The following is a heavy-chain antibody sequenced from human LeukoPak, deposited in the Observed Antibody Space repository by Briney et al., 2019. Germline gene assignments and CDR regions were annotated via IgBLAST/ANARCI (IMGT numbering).Heavy chain of an antibody. J-gene: IGHJ5*02. V-gene: IGHV4-59*11. Sequence: SETLSLTCTVSGDSISSHFWTWIRQPPGKGLEFIGYVYYRGSTYYNTSLKSRVTISVNTSKDQFSLNLNSVTTADTAVYYCARRWATTDYYNVLEPWGQGTQVTVSS. D-gene: IGHD1-26*01. CDR3: ARRWATTDYYNVLEP. CDR2: VYYRGST. CDR1: GDSISSHF.